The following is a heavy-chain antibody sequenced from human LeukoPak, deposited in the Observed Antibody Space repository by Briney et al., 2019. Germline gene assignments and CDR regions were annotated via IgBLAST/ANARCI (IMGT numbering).Heavy chain of an antibody. CDR3: ASVCGGDCYYAFDI. CDR2: IYSGGST. J-gene: IGHJ3*02. Sequence: GGSLRLSCAASGFIVSYNYMTWVRQAPGKGLEWVSVIYSGGSTYYADSVKGRFTISRDNSKNTLYLQMNSLRAEDTAVYYCASVCGGDCYYAFDIWGQGTMVTVSS. CDR1: GFIVSYNY. V-gene: IGHV3-66*01. D-gene: IGHD2-21*02.